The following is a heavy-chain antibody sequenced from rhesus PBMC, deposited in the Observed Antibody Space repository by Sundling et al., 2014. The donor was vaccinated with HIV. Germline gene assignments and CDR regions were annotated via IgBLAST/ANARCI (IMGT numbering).Heavy chain of an antibody. CDR3: GRIYQDDNGYYPPVVGN. CDR2: IYGGGSDT. V-gene: IGHV4-169*01. Sequence: QVQLQESGPGLVKPSDTLSVTCAVSGGPINSSYWTWIRQAPGKGLEWIGYIYGGGSDTNYNPSLKSRVTLSVDTSKNQFSLELSSVTAADTAIYHCGRIYQDDNGYYPPVVGNWGQGVLVTVSS. D-gene: IGHD3-9*01. CDR1: GGPINSSY. J-gene: IGHJ4*01.